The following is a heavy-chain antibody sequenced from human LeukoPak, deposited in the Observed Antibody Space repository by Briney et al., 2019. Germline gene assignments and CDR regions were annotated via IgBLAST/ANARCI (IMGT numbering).Heavy chain of an antibody. CDR1: GFTFSDYY. CDR3: ANGRDDYYDILTGYYSYYGMDV. V-gene: IGHV3-11*01. CDR2: ISSSGSTI. D-gene: IGHD3-9*01. Sequence: GGSLRLSCAASGFTFSDYYMSWIRQAPGKGLEWVSYISSSGSTIYYADSVKGRFTISRDNAKNSLYLQMNSLRAEGTAVYYCANGRDDYYDILTGYYSYYGMDVWGQGTTVTVSS. J-gene: IGHJ6*02.